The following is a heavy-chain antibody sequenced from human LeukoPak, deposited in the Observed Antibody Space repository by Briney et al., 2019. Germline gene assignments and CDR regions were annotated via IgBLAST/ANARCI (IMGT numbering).Heavy chain of an antibody. J-gene: IGHJ5*02. Sequence: SETLSLTCTVSGGSISSGGYYWSWIRQPPGKGLEWIGYIYHSGSTYYNPSLKSRVTISVDRSKNQFSLKLSSVTAADTAVYYCARGEGNSSDDHWGQGTLVTVSS. CDR3: ARGEGNSSDDH. V-gene: IGHV4-30-2*01. CDR2: IYHSGST. D-gene: IGHD6-25*01. CDR1: GGSISSGGYY.